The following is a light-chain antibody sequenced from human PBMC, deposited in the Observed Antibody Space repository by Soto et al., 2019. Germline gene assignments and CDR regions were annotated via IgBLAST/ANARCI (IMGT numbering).Light chain of an antibody. CDR2: AAS. Sequence: DIQMTQSPSSLSASVGDRVTITCRASQSISSYLNWYQQKPGKAPKLLIYAASSLQSGVPSRFSGSGSGTDFTLTISSRQPEDCATYYCQQSYSTRYTFGQGTKLEIK. V-gene: IGKV1-39*01. J-gene: IGKJ2*01. CDR3: QQSYSTRYT. CDR1: QSISSY.